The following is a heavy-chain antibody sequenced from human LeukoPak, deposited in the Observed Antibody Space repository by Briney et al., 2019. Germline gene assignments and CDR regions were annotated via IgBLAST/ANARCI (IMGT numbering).Heavy chain of an antibody. CDR3: AKDLRSHSSSGFDY. CDR1: GFTFDDYA. CDR2: ISWNSGSI. D-gene: IGHD6-6*01. J-gene: IGHJ4*02. V-gene: IGHV3-9*01. Sequence: GRSLRLSCAASGFTFDDYAMHWVRQAPGKGLEWVSGISWNSGSIGYADSVMGRFTISRDNAKNSLYLQMNSLRAEDTALYYCAKDLRSHSSSGFDYWGQGTLVTVYS.